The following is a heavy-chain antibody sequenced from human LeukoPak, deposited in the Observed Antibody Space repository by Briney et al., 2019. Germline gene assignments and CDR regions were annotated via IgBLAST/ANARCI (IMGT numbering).Heavy chain of an antibody. CDR3: ATLYYYDSSVYFDY. J-gene: IGHJ4*02. CDR1: GGSISSSGYY. V-gene: IGHV4-39*01. D-gene: IGHD3-22*01. Sequence: PSETLSLTCTVSGGSISSSGYYGGWIRQAPGKGLEWIGSIYYSGSTYYNPSLKSRVTISVDTSKNQFSLRLSSVTAADTAVYYCATLYYYDSSVYFDYWGQGTLVTVSS. CDR2: IYYSGST.